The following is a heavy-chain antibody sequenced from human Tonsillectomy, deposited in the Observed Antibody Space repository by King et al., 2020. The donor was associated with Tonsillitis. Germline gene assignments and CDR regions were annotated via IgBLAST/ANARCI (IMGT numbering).Heavy chain of an antibody. Sequence: VQLVESGGGLVQPGGSLRLSCAASGFSFSNYAIHWVRQAPGMGLEYVSAISSNGVTTFYARSVKGRLTISRDNSKNTVYLQMGSLRAEDMAVYYCARSLAWISVGPRRHMDVWGKGTTVTVPS. D-gene: IGHD3-3*01. V-gene: IGHV3-64*01. J-gene: IGHJ6*03. CDR3: ARSLAWISVGPRRHMDV. CDR2: ISSNGVTT. CDR1: GFSFSNYA.